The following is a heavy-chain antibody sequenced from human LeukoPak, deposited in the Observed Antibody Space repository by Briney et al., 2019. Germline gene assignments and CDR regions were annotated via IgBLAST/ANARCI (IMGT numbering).Heavy chain of an antibody. CDR3: ARGSPNDYGDHGTFDC. V-gene: IGHV4-31*03. J-gene: IGHJ4*02. CDR1: GDSISSGGYY. Sequence: KPSESVSLTCTVSGDSISSGGYYWSWIRQHPGKGLEWIGYIYYSGTTYYNPSLSLKSRVTISVDTSKNQFSLKLNSVTAADTAVYYCARGSPNDYGDHGTFDCWGQGTLVTVSS. CDR2: IYYSGTT. D-gene: IGHD4-17*01.